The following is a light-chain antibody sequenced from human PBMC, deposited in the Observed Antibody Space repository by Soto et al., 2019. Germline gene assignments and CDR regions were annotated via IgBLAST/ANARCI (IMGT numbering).Light chain of an antibody. Sequence: QSALTQPASVSGSPGQSITISCTGTSSDVGSYNLVSWYQQHPGKAPKLMIYEGSKPPSGVSNCFSGSKSGNTASLTNSGLQAEDEVDYYCCSYAGSSTSVVFGGGTKVTVL. V-gene: IGLV2-23*01. CDR1: SSDVGSYNL. CDR3: CSYAGSSTSVV. CDR2: EGS. J-gene: IGLJ2*01.